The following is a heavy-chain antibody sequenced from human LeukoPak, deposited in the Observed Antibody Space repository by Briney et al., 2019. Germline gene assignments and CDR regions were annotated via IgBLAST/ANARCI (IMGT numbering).Heavy chain of an antibody. D-gene: IGHD1-26*01. Sequence: GGSLRLSCAVSGFTFSSYWMTWVRQAPGKGLEWVASIKEDGSEKYYEDSVKGRFTIFRDNAKNSLYLQMNSLRAEDAAVYYCARDHHPSYYLPDYWGQGTLVTVSS. CDR2: IKEDGSEK. V-gene: IGHV3-7*04. CDR3: ARDHHPSYYLPDY. J-gene: IGHJ4*02. CDR1: GFTFSSYW.